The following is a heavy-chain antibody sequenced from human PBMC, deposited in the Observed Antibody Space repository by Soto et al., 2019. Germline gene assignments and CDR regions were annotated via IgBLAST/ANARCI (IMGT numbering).Heavy chain of an antibody. J-gene: IGHJ4*02. D-gene: IGHD4-17*01. CDR2: ISGNGEII. Sequence: GGPLRLSCAASGFTLSDYYIHWIRRAPGKGLEWISYISGNGEIIQYAASARGRFTISRDNAENSVYLEMDRLRAEDTALYYCARDVDADFRTDFDYWGRGTLVTVSS. CDR3: ARDVDADFRTDFDY. V-gene: IGHV3-11*01. CDR1: GFTLSDYY.